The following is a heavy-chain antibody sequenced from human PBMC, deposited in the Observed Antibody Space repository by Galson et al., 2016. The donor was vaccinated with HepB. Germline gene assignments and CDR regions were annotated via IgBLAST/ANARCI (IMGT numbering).Heavy chain of an antibody. V-gene: IGHV1-69*06. D-gene: IGHD5-12*01. CDR2: IIPFFGTA. CDR3: ARVRVDYFDY. CDR1: GDTFSRYG. Sequence: SCKASGDTFSRYGIGWVRPAPGRGLEWMGGIIPFFGTANYAQNFEDRVTINADKSTSTAYMELSSLRYEDTAVYYCARVRVDYFDYWGQRTLVTVSS. J-gene: IGHJ4*02.